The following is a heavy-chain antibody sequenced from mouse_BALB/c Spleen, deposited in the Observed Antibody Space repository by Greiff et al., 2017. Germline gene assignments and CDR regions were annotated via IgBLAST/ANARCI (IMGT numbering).Heavy chain of an antibody. D-gene: IGHD1-1*01. V-gene: IGHV2-9*02. Sequence: VQGVESGPGLVAPSQSLSITCTVSGFSLTSYGVHWVRQPPGKGLEWLGVIWAGGSTNYNSALMSRLSISKDNSKSQVFLKMNSLQTDDTAMYYCARDDYYGSRGPSDYWGQGTTLTVSS. CDR2: IWAGGST. CDR1: GFSLTSYG. J-gene: IGHJ2*01. CDR3: ARDDYYGSRGPSDY.